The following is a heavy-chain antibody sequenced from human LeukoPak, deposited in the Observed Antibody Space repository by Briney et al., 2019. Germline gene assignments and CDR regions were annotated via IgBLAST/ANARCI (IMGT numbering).Heavy chain of an antibody. Sequence: SVKVSCKASGYTFTSYGISWVRQAPGQGLEWMGGIIPIFGTANYAQKFQGRVTITTDESTSTAYMELSSLRSEDTAVYCCARDGDAVSAAIAGAFDLWGRGTMVTVSS. CDR2: IIPIFGTA. V-gene: IGHV1-69*05. D-gene: IGHD2-2*01. CDR3: ARDGDAVSAAIAGAFDL. CDR1: GYTFTSYG. J-gene: IGHJ3*01.